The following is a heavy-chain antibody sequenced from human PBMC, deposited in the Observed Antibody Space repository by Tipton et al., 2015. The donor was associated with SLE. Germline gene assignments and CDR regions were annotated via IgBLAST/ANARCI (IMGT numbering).Heavy chain of an antibody. D-gene: IGHD2-2*01. J-gene: IGHJ6*03. CDR3: ATQPAAPFHYYMDV. CDR1: GDSFRSDSYY. V-gene: IGHV4-39*07. CDR2: LYHTGTT. Sequence: GLVKPSETLSLTCTVSGDSFRSDSYYWGWIRQPPGKGLEWIGSLYHTGTTYYSPSLNSRATISLDTSRNQFSLKLTSVTAADTAVYYCATQPAAPFHYYMDVWGNGTMVTVSS.